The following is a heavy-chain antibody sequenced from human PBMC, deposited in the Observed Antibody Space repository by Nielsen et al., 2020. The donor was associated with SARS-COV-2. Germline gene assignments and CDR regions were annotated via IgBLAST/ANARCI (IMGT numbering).Heavy chain of an antibody. CDR1: GFTFSSYS. Sequence: GESLKISCAASGFTFSSYSMNWVRQAPGKGLEWVSSISSSSSYIYYADSVKGRFTISRDNAKNSLYLQMNSLRAEDTALYYCAKNSRRWLPQGDFDYWGQGTLVTVSS. CDR3: AKNSRRWLPQGDFDY. V-gene: IGHV3-21*04. J-gene: IGHJ4*02. CDR2: ISSSSSYI. D-gene: IGHD5-24*01.